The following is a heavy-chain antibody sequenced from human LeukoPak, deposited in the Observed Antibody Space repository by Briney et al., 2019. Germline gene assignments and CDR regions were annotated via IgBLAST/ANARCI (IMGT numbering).Heavy chain of an antibody. J-gene: IGHJ4*02. CDR1: GFTFSSFG. CDR3: ARRYYSGGHFDY. V-gene: IGHV3-33*08. CDR2: IWYDGSEK. D-gene: IGHD3-22*01. Sequence: PGGSLGLSCAASGFTFSSFGMHWVRQPPGKGLEWVAVIWYDGSEKHYADSVKGRFTLSRDNSKDTLYLQMSSLRADDTAVYYCARRYYSGGHFDYWGQGTPVTVSS.